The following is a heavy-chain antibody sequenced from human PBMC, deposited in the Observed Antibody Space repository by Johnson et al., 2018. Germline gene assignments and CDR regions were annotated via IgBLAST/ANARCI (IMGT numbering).Heavy chain of an antibody. CDR3: AREWGAVAGTGALDI. CDR2: IYYSGST. J-gene: IGHJ3*02. CDR1: GGSISSSY. Sequence: QVQLQESGPGLVKPSETLSLTCTVSGGSISSSYWSWIRQPPGKGLEWIGYIYYSGSTNYNPSLKSRVTISVDTSKNQFSLKLSSVTAADTAVYYRAREWGAVAGTGALDIWGQGTMVTVSS. V-gene: IGHV4-59*01. D-gene: IGHD6-19*01.